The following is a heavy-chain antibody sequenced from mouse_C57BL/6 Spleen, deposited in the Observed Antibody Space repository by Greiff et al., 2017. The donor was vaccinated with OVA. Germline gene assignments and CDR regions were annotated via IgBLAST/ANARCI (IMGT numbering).Heavy chain of an antibody. CDR1: GYTFTDYY. J-gene: IGHJ3*01. Sequence: EVQLQESGPELVKPGASVKISCKASGYTFTDYYMNWVKQSHGKSLEWIGDINPNNGGTSYNQKFKGKATLTVDKSSSTAYMELRSLTSEDSAVYYCARSRSYYDLPWFAYWGQGTLVTVSA. CDR2: INPNNGGT. V-gene: IGHV1-26*01. CDR3: ARSRSYYDLPWFAY. D-gene: IGHD2-4*01.